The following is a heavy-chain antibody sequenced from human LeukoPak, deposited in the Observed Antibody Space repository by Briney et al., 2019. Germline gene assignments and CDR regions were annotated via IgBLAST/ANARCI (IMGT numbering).Heavy chain of an antibody. D-gene: IGHD3-9*01. V-gene: IGHV1-18*01. CDR2: IRGDNGDT. CDR3: ARVDLLTGYYFFDY. J-gene: IGHJ4*02. CDR1: GYTFTSYG. Sequence: ASVKVSCKASGYTFTSYGISWVRQAPGQGLEWVGWIRGDNGDTNYAQKLQGRVTMTTDTSTSTAYMELRSLGSDETAVYYCARVDLLTGYYFFDYWSQGTLVTVSS.